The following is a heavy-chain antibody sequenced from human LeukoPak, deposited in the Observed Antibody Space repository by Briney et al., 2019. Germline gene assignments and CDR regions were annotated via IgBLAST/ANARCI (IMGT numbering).Heavy chain of an antibody. CDR3: ARARGGDSLFDY. CDR1: GFTFSAYG. CDR2: IPYDGSKK. Sequence: GGSLRLSCAASGFTFSAYGMHWVRQAPGKGLEWVAFIPYDGSKKYYADSVKGRFTISRDNSKNTLYLQMNSLRAEDTAVYYCARARGGDSLFDYWGQETLVTVSS. D-gene: IGHD2-21*02. J-gene: IGHJ4*02. V-gene: IGHV3-30*12.